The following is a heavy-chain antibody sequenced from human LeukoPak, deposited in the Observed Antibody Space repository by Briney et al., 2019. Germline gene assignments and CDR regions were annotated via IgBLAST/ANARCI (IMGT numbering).Heavy chain of an antibody. V-gene: IGHV3-48*03. CDR2: ISSSGSTI. CDR1: GFTFSSYE. D-gene: IGHD3-10*01. Sequence: PGGSLRLSCAASGFTFSSYEMNWVRQAPGKGLEWVSYISSSGSTIYYADSVKGRFTISRDNAKNSLYLQMNSLRAEDTAVYYCARALVWFWAYYYYYMDVWGKGTTVTVSS. J-gene: IGHJ6*03. CDR3: ARALVWFWAYYYYYMDV.